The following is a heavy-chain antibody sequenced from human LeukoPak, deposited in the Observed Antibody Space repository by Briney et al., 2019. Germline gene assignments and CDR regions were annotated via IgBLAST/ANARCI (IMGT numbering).Heavy chain of an antibody. CDR3: ARDYDILTAYPPTQLFDP. Sequence: SETLSLTCTVSGYSISSGYYWSWIRQPAGKGLEWIGRIYTSGSTNYNPSLKSRVTMSVDTSKNHFSLKLSSVTAADTAVYYCARDYDILTAYPPTQLFDPWGQGTLVTVSS. CDR1: GYSISSGYY. D-gene: IGHD3-9*01. J-gene: IGHJ5*02. CDR2: IYTSGST. V-gene: IGHV4-4*07.